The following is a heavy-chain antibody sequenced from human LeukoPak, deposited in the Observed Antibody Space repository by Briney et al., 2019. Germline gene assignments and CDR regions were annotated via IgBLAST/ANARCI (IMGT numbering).Heavy chain of an antibody. V-gene: IGHV3-53*01. CDR3: ARGAGEVNVWGSFRLGGLDY. J-gene: IGHJ4*02. CDR2: GSP. D-gene: IGHD3-16*02. Sequence: GSPHFAPSVKGRFTISRHNSKNPLSLPMNSLRADDTAVYYCARGAGEVNVWGSFRLGGLDYWGQGTLVTVSS.